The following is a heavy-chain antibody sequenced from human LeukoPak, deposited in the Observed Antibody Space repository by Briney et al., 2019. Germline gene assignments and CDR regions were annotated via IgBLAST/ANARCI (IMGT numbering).Heavy chain of an antibody. CDR3: AHQTQGVLDY. V-gene: IGHV3-21*01. CDR2: ISSGNGYI. D-gene: IGHD2-2*01. Sequence: PGGSLRRYCAGSGFTFISYSMNWVRQAQGQGLEWVSSISSGNGYIYYADSVKGRFTSSRDNAKNSLELQIISLRAEDTAVYYCAHQTQGVLDYWGQGTLVTVSS. CDR1: GFTFISYS. J-gene: IGHJ4*02.